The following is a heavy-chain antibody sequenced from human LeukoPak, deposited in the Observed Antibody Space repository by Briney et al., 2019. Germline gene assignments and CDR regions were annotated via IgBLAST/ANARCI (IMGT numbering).Heavy chain of an antibody. Sequence: SETLSLTCTVSGGSISSGGYYWSWIRRPPGKGLEWIGYIYHSGSTYYNPSLKSRVTISVDRSKNQFSLKLSSVTAADTAVYYCARDLSLDYWGQGTLVTVSS. V-gene: IGHV4-30-2*01. CDR2: IYHSGST. CDR1: GGSISSGGYY. CDR3: ARDLSLDY. J-gene: IGHJ4*02.